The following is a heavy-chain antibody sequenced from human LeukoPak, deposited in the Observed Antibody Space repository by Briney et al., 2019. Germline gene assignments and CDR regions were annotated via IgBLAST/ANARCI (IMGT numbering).Heavy chain of an antibody. J-gene: IGHJ4*02. D-gene: IGHD3-9*01. Sequence: PSETLCLTCTVSGGSISSYYWSWIRQPPGKGLEWIGYIYYSGSTNYNPSLKSRVTISVDTSKNQFSLKLSSVTAADTAVYYCAREDPLRYFDYWGQGTLVTVSS. CDR2: IYYSGST. CDR3: AREDPLRYFDY. V-gene: IGHV4-59*01. CDR1: GGSISSYY.